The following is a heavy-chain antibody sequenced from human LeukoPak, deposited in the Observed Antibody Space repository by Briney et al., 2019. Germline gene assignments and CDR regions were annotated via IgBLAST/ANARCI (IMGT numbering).Heavy chain of an antibody. CDR3: ARDLYYDSSGYYYVY. D-gene: IGHD3-22*01. V-gene: IGHV3-66*01. CDR2: IYSGGST. CDR1: GFTVSSNY. J-gene: IGHJ4*02. Sequence: GGSLRLSCAASGFTVSSNYMSWVRQAPGRGLEWVSVIYSGGSTYYADSVKGRFTISRDNSKNTLYLQMNSLRAEDTAVYYCARDLYYDSSGYYYVYWGQGTLVTVSS.